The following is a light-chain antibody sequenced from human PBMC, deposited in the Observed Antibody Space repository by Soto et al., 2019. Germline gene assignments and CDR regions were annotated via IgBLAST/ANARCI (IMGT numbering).Light chain of an antibody. Sequence: QSALTQPPTASGSPGQSVTISCTGTRGDVGGYKYVSGYQQHPGKAPKLMIYEVTKRPSGVPDRFSGSKSGNTASLTVSGLQAEDEADYYCSSYAGSNAWVFGGGTQLTVL. J-gene: IGLJ3*02. CDR1: RGDVGGYKY. V-gene: IGLV2-8*01. CDR3: SSYAGSNAWV. CDR2: EVT.